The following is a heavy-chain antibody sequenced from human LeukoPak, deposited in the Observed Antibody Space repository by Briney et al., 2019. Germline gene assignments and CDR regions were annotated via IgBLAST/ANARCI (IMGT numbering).Heavy chain of an antibody. V-gene: IGHV3-21*01. D-gene: IGHD5-18*01. J-gene: IGHJ6*02. CDR1: GFTFSSYS. CDR2: ISSSSYI. CDR3: ASGYSYGSRPYGMDV. Sequence: PGGSLRLSCAASGFTFSSYSMNWVRQAPGKGLEWVSSISSSSYIYYADSVKGRLTISRDNAKNSLYLQMNSLRAEDTAVYYCASGYSYGSRPYGMDVWGQGTTVTVSS.